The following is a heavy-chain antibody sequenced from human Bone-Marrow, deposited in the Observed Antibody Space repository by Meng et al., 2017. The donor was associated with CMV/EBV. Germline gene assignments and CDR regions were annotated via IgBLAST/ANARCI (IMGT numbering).Heavy chain of an antibody. J-gene: IGHJ4*02. CDR3: ARELSAADYYFDY. CDR1: GFTFSSYG. V-gene: IGHV3-30*12. D-gene: IGHD6-25*01. Sequence: GGSLRLSCAASGFTFSSYGMHWVRQAPGKGLEWVAVISYDGSNKYYADSVKGRFTISRDNAENSLFLQMNSLRGEDAAVYYCARELSAADYYFDYLGPGNPGHRLL. CDR2: ISYDGSNK.